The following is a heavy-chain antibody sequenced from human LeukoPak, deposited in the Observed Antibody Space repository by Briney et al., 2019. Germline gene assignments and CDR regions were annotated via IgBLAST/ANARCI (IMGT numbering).Heavy chain of an antibody. CDR2: ISRSGSTI. Sequence: GGSLRLSCAASGFTVSSNYMSWVRQAPGKGLEWVSYISRSGSTIYYADSVKGRFTISRDNAKNSLYLQMNSLRAEDTAVYYCARDFGSGPDYWGQGTLVTVSS. J-gene: IGHJ4*02. V-gene: IGHV3-11*01. CDR3: ARDFGSGPDY. CDR1: GFTVSSNY. D-gene: IGHD6-19*01.